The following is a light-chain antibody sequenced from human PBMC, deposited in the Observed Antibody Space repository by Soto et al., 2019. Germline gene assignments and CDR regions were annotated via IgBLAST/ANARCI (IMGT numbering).Light chain of an antibody. CDR3: QQYNYWPPIT. CDR2: GAS. Sequence: EIVMTPSPATLSVSAGERVTLSCRASQSVSSNLAWYQQKPGQGPRLLIHGASTRATGIPARFSGSGSGTEFTLTISSLQSEDFAVYYCQQYNYWPPITFGQGTRLEIK. V-gene: IGKV3-15*01. J-gene: IGKJ5*01. CDR1: QSVSSN.